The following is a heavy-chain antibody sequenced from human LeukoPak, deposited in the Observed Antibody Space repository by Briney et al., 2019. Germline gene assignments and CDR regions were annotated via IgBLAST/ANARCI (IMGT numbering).Heavy chain of an antibody. J-gene: IGHJ6*03. CDR1: GFTFSSYG. CDR3: AKGSKAVLFTRDYYMDV. V-gene: IGHV3-30*02. Sequence: PGGSLRLSCAASGFTFSSYGIHWVRQPPGKGLEWVAFIRYDGSNKYYADSVKGRFTISRDNSKNTLYLQMNSLRAEDTALYYCAKGSKAVLFTRDYYMDVWGKGTTVTISS. D-gene: IGHD6-19*01. CDR2: IRYDGSNK.